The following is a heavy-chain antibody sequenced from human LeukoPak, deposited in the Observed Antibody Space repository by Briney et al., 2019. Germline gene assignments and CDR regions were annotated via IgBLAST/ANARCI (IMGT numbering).Heavy chain of an antibody. CDR2: ISSNGATT. D-gene: IGHD3-16*01. CDR3: VKIVMAGGYYDY. Sequence: GGSLRLSCSASGFTFSSYAMHWVRQAPGKGLEYVSAISSNGATTYYADSVKGRFTISRDNSKNTLYFQMSSLRPEDTAVYYCVKIVMAGGYYDYWGQGTLVTVSS. CDR1: GFTFSSYA. V-gene: IGHV3-64*05. J-gene: IGHJ4*02.